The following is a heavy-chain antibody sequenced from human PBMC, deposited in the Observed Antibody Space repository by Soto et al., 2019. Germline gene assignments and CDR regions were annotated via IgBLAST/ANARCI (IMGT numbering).Heavy chain of an antibody. J-gene: IGHJ6*03. Sequence: LSQTLSLTCAISGDSFSSNSAAWNWIRLSPSRGLEWLARTYYRSRWYNDYAVSVRSRITVNPDTSKNQFSLQLTSVTPEDTAVYYCAGTTSHQWYYMDVWGKGTTVTVSS. D-gene: IGHD1-7*01. V-gene: IGHV6-1*01. CDR1: GDSFSSNSAA. CDR3: AGTTSHQWYYMDV. CDR2: TYYRSRWYN.